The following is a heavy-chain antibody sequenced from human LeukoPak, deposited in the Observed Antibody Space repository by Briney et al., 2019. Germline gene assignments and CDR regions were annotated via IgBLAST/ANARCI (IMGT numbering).Heavy chain of an antibody. J-gene: IGHJ5*02. V-gene: IGHV4-4*02. D-gene: IGHD3-16*01. Sequence: PSETLSLTCAVSGGTIRSTTWWSWARQVPGKGLEWIGYIYYSGSTNYNPPLKSRVTISVDTSKNQFSLKLSSVTAADTAVYYCARVGDAWGQGTLVTVSS. CDR3: ARVGDA. CDR1: GGTIRSTTW. CDR2: IYYSGST.